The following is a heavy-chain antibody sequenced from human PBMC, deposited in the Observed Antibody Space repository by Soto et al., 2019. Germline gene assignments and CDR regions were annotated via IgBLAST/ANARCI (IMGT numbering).Heavy chain of an antibody. CDR3: ATWGILFLSFDH. Sequence: EVQLVESGGGLVQPGGSLRLSCAASRFTVSTNYMSWVRQAPGKGLEWVSIIYSGGDTNYADSVKGRFTISRDNSKNTLYLQMNRLRAEDTAVYYCATWGILFLSFDHWGQGTLVTVSS. D-gene: IGHD2-15*01. J-gene: IGHJ4*02. CDR2: IYSGGDT. V-gene: IGHV3-66*01. CDR1: RFTVSTNY.